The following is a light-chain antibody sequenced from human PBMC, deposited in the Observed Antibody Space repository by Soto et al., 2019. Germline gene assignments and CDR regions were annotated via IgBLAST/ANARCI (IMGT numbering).Light chain of an antibody. J-gene: IGLJ1*01. V-gene: IGLV2-14*03. CDR3: SSYTSVTTPLYV. CDR2: DVT. CDR1: TSDVGNSNR. Sequence: QSVLTQPASVSGSPGQSITISCTGTTSDVGNSNRVSWYQQHPGKAPQLIIYDVTYRPSGVSNRFSGSKSGSTASLTISGLQAEDEADYYCSSYTSVTTPLYVFGAGTKVPVL.